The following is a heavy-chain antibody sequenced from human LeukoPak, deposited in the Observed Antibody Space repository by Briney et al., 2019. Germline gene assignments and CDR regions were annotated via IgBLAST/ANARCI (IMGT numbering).Heavy chain of an antibody. J-gene: IGHJ4*02. CDR3: ARVRGYFDY. Sequence: PSETPSLTCAVYGGSFSGYYWSWIRQPPGKGLEWIGEINHSGSTNYNPSLKSRVTISVDTSKNQFSLKLGSVTAADTAVYYCARVRGYFDYWGQGTLVTVSS. CDR1: GGSFSGYY. D-gene: IGHD3-10*01. V-gene: IGHV4-34*01. CDR2: INHSGST.